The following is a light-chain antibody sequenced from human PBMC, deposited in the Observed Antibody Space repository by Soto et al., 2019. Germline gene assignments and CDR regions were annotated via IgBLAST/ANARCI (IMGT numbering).Light chain of an antibody. CDR3: QQSYSSPET. J-gene: IGKJ1*01. Sequence: DIQMTQAPSSLSASVGDRVTISCRASQSISNYLNWYQQKPGKAPKLLIYASFTLQSGLPSRFSGTGSGTDLTLTISSLQPEDFGTYYCQQSYSSPETFGQGTKVEI. V-gene: IGKV1-39*01. CDR1: QSISNY. CDR2: ASF.